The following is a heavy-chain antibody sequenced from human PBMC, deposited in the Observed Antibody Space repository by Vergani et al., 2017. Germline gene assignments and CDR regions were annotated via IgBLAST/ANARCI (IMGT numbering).Heavy chain of an antibody. CDR1: GGTFSSYA. CDR2: IIPILGTA. V-gene: IGHV1-69*11. Sequence: QVQLVQSGAEVKKPGSSVKVSCKASGGTFSSYAISWVRQAPGQGLEWMGRIIPILGTANYAQKFQGRVTITADESTSTAYMELSSLRSEDTAVYYCASLPWGMVRGVMVAFDIWGQGTMVTVSS. J-gene: IGHJ3*02. D-gene: IGHD3-10*01. CDR3: ASLPWGMVRGVMVAFDI.